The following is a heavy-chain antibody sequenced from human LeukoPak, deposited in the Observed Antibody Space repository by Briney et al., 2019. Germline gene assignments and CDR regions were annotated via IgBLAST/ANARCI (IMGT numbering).Heavy chain of an antibody. D-gene: IGHD3-16*02. CDR1: GFTFRSYA. J-gene: IGHJ4*02. CDR3: AKVSLMITFGGVINPYYFDY. CDR2: ISGSGGST. V-gene: IGHV3-23*01. Sequence: GGSLRLSCAASGFTFRSYAMHWVRQAPGKGLEWVSAISGSGGSTYYADSVEGRFTISRDNSKNTLYLQMNSLRAEDTAVYYCAKVSLMITFGGVINPYYFDYWGQGTLVTVSS.